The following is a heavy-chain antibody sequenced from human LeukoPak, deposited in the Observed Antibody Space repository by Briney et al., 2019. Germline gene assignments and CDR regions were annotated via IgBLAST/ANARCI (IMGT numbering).Heavy chain of an antibody. CDR3: ARVSSVPTPRALDY. J-gene: IGHJ4*02. D-gene: IGHD4/OR15-4a*01. CDR2: ISGSSNYI. V-gene: IGHV3-21*01. Sequence: GGSLRLSCAASGFTFSSYSINWVRQAPGKGPEWVSSISGSSNYIFYADSVKGRFTISRDNAKNSLYLQMNSLRAEDTALYYCARVSSVPTPRALDYWGQGTLVTVSS. CDR1: GFTFSSYS.